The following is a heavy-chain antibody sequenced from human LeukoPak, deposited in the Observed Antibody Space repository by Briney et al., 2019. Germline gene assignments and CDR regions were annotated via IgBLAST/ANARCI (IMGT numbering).Heavy chain of an antibody. CDR1: GYTFTSNG. J-gene: IGHJ4*02. V-gene: IGHV1-18*01. Sequence: ASVKVSCKASGYTFTSNGISWVRQAPGQGLEWMGWINTNNGDTHYVQKFQGRVTITTDESTSTAYMELSSLRSEDTAVYYCARGDYGGNLDYWGQGTLVTVSS. CDR3: ARGDYGGNLDY. CDR2: INTNNGDT. D-gene: IGHD4-23*01.